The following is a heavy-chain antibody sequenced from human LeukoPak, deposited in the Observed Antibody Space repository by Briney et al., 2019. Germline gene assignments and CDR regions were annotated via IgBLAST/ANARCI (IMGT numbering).Heavy chain of an antibody. Sequence: SETLSLTCTVSGGSISSGDYYWSWIRQPPGTGLEWIGFIYYSGSTYYNPSLKSRATISVDTSKNQFSLKLSSVTAADTAVYYCAKRGGGGNPTDGAFDIWGQGTMVTVSS. CDR2: IYYSGST. CDR3: AKRGGGGNPTDGAFDI. CDR1: GGSISSGDYY. D-gene: IGHD4-23*01. V-gene: IGHV4-30-4*01. J-gene: IGHJ3*02.